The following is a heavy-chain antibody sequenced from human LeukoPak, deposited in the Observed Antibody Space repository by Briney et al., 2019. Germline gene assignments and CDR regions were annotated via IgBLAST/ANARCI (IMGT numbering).Heavy chain of an antibody. CDR1: GYSFTSYW. CDR2: IYPGDSDT. CDR3: ARHGVATIRGYYCYYMDV. D-gene: IGHD5-12*01. Sequence: GESLKISCKGSGYSFTSYWIGWVRQIPGKGLEWMGIIYPGDSDTRYSPSFQGQVTISADKSISTAYLQWSSLKASDTAMYYCARHGVATIRGYYCYYMDVWGKGTTVTVSS. V-gene: IGHV5-51*01. J-gene: IGHJ6*03.